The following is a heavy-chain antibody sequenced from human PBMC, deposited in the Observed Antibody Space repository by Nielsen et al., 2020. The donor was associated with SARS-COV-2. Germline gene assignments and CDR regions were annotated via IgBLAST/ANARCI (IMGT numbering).Heavy chain of an antibody. Sequence: WVRQAPGQGLEWMGRINPNSGGTNYAQKFQGRVTITRDTSASTAYMELSSLRSEDTAVYYCARGLWPLDYWGQGTLVTVSS. CDR2: INPNSGGT. V-gene: IGHV1-2*06. D-gene: IGHD3-16*01. J-gene: IGHJ4*02. CDR3: ARGLWPLDY.